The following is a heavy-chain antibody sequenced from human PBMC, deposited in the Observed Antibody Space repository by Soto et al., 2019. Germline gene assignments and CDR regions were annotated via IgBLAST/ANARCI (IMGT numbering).Heavy chain of an antibody. Sequence: QVQLVQSGAEVKKPGSSVKVSCKASGGNFSSYAISWVRQAPGPGLEWMGGIIPIFGTANYEQKFQGRVTLTADESTSTAYMELSSLRSEDTAVYYFARADGSGHRYAVDIWGQGTMVTVSS. V-gene: IGHV1-69*01. CDR3: ARADGSGHRYAVDI. CDR2: IIPIFGTA. CDR1: GGNFSSYA. D-gene: IGHD3-10*01. J-gene: IGHJ3*02.